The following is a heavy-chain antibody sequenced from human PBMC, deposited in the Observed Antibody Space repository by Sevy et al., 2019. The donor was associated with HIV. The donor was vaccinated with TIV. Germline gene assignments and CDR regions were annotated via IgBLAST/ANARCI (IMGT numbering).Heavy chain of an antibody. CDR3: ARVSAASGIFDY. D-gene: IGHD1-1*01. J-gene: IGHJ4*02. CDR1: GGSISSGDYY. V-gene: IGHV4-30-4*01. Sequence: SETLSLTCTVSGGSISSGDYYWSWIRQPPGKGLEWIGYIYYSGSTYYNPSLKSRVTISVDTSKNQFSLKLSSVTAAETAVYYCARVSAASGIFDYWGQGTLVTVSS. CDR2: IYYSGST.